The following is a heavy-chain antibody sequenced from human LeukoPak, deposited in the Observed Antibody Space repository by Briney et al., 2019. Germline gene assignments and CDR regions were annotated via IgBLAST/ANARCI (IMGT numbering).Heavy chain of an antibody. J-gene: IGHJ5*02. V-gene: IGHV3-48*01. D-gene: IGHD2-2*01. CDR2: ISRSSSTI. CDR3: ARAACSSTSCYYGSYFDP. CDR1: GFTFSSYS. Sequence: GGSLRLSCAASGFTFSSYSMNWVRQAPGKGLEWVSYISRSSSTIYYADSVKGRFTISRDNAKNSLYLQMNSLRAEDTAVYYCARAACSSTSCYYGSYFDPWGQGTLVTVSS.